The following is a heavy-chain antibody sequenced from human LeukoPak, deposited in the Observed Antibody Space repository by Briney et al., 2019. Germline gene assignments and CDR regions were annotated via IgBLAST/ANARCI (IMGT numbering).Heavy chain of an antibody. CDR2: IYHSGST. CDR3: ARGAWFDP. CDR1: GGSISSGGYS. V-gene: IGHV4-30-2*01. Sequence: SQTLSLTCAVSGGSISSGGYSWSWIRQPPGKGLEWIGYIYHSGSTYYNPSIKSRVTISVDRSKNQFSQKLSSVTAADTAVYYCARGAWFDPWGQGTLVTVSS. J-gene: IGHJ5*02.